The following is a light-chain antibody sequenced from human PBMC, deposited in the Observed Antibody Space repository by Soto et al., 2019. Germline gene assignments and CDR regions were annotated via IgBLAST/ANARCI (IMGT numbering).Light chain of an antibody. CDR3: SSYATTSTLL. CDR1: NRDIGAYNL. Sequence: QSVLTQPASVSGSLGQSITISCTGSNRDIGAYNLVSWYQQYPDTAPKLIIYEVRNRPSGVSYRFTGSRSGNTASLTISALQADDESNFYCSSYATTSTLLFGGGTQLTVL. CDR2: EVR. V-gene: IGLV2-14*01. J-gene: IGLJ3*02.